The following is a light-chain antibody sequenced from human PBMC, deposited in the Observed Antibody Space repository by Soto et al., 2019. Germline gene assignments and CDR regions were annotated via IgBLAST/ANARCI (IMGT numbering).Light chain of an antibody. J-gene: IGKJ5*01. CDR1: QDITRN. CDR3: QQYDILPFT. CDR2: DAS. V-gene: IGKV1-33*01. Sequence: DIQMTQSPSSLSASVGDRVTITCQASQDITRNLNWYQQKAGKAPKLLIYDASDLEPGVPSRFSGGGSGTEFTFTITSLEPEDIATYYCQQYDILPFTFGQGTRLEIK.